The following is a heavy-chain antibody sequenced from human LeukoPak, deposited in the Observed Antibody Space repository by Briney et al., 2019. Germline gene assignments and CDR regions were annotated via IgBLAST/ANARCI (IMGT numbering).Heavy chain of an antibody. CDR2: ISWNSGSI. J-gene: IGHJ6*02. V-gene: IGHV3-9*01. CDR3: AKDIARYYYYYGMDV. CDR1: GFTFDDYA. Sequence: GGSLRLSCAASGFTFDDYAMHWVRQAPGKGLEWVSGISWNSGSIGYADSVKGRFAISRDNAKNSLYLQMNSLRAEDTALYYCAKDIARYYYYYGMDVWGQGTTVTVSS.